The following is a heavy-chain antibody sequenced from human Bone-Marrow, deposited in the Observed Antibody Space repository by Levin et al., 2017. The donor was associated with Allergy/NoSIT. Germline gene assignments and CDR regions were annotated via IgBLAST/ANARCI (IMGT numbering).Heavy chain of an antibody. V-gene: IGHV3-66*01. CDR1: GFTVSSNY. Sequence: GGSLRLSCAASGFTVSSNYMNWVRQAPGKGLAWVSVIYAGGTTHYADSVKGRFTISRDNLKNTVYLQMNSLRAEDTAVYYCAGGYSSSFYYFQHWGQGTLVTVSS. D-gene: IGHD6-13*01. CDR3: AGGYSSSFYYFQH. CDR2: IYAGGTT. J-gene: IGHJ1*01.